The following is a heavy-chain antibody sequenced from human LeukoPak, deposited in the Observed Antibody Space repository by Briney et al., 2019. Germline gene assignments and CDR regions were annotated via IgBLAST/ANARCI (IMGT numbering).Heavy chain of an antibody. V-gene: IGHV4-59*11. J-gene: IGHJ6*03. CDR3: AREEGLYDSGGQRYYYYYMDV. Sequence: PSETLTLTCTVSGGSISSLYWSWIRQPPGKGLEWIGYIYYSGSTNYNPSLKSRVTISVDTSKNQFSLKLSSVIAADTAVYYCAREEGLYDSGGQRYYYYYMDVWGKRTSVTVSS. CDR2: IYYSGST. CDR1: GGSISSLY. D-gene: IGHD3-22*01.